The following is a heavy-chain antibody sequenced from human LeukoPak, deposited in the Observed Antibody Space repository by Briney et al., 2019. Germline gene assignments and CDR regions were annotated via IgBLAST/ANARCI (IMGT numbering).Heavy chain of an antibody. Sequence: PGGSLRLSCAASGFIFSDYYMSWIRQAPGEGLEWVSYISSRSSIIYYAPSVKGRLTISRDNAKNSLYLQMNSLRAEHTAVYYCARGPKTARYMAVWGKGTTVTVSS. V-gene: IGHV3-11*04. D-gene: IGHD1-14*01. CDR3: ARGPKTARYMAV. J-gene: IGHJ6*03. CDR1: GFIFSDYY. CDR2: ISSRSSII.